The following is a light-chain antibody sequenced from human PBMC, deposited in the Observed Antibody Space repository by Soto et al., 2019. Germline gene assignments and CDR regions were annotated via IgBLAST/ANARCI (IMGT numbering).Light chain of an antibody. J-gene: IGLJ2*01. CDR2: RNN. Sequence: QSVLTQPPSASGTPGQRVTISCSGSSSNIAINYVFWYQQLPGAAPALLIYRNNQRPSGVSDRFSGSKSGTSASLAISGLQVDDEADYYCASWDNDLNGPIFGGGTKLTVL. CDR3: ASWDNDLNGPI. CDR1: SSNIAINY. V-gene: IGLV1-47*01.